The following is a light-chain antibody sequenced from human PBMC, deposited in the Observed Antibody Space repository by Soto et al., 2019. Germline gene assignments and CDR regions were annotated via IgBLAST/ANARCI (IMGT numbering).Light chain of an antibody. CDR2: SAT. CDR1: PNIGKY. Sequence: IEMTQSPSSVSASVGDRVTITCRACPNIGKYLSWYQQKPGKAPNLLIHSATILQVGVPSRFNGSGTGTKFTLTINSLQPEESATYSCQQANSFPMTFGQGTRLEIK. V-gene: IGKV1-12*01. J-gene: IGKJ5*01. CDR3: QQANSFPMT.